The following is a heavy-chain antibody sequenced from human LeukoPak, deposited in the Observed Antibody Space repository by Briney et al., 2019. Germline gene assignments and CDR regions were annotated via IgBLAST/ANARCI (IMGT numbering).Heavy chain of an antibody. CDR2: IKQDGSEK. J-gene: IGHJ4*02. D-gene: IGHD3-22*01. V-gene: IGHV3-7*03. Sequence: GGSLRLSCAASEFTFSSYWMSWVRQAPGKGLEWVANIKQDGSEKYYVDSVKGRFTISRDNAKNSLYLQMNNLRAEDTAVYYCAKHPSGYYYDHFDYWGQGTLVTVSS. CDR3: AKHPSGYYYDHFDY. CDR1: EFTFSSYW.